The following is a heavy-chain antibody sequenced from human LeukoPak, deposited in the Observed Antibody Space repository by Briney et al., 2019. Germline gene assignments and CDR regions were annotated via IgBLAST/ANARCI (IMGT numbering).Heavy chain of an antibody. Sequence: PSETLSLTCTVSGGSISSYYWSWIRQPAGKGLEWIGSIYYSGSTYYNPSLKSRVTISADTSKNQFSLKLSSVTAADTAVYYCARLWRAAIDYGGQGTLVTVSS. CDR2: IYYSGST. D-gene: IGHD1-1*01. CDR3: ARLWRAAIDY. CDR1: GGSISSYY. J-gene: IGHJ4*02. V-gene: IGHV4-59*05.